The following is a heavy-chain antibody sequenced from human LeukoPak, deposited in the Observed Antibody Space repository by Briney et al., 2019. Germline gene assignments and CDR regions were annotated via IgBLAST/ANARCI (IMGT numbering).Heavy chain of an antibody. Sequence: SETLSLTCTVSGGSISSYYWSWIRQPPGKGLEWIGEINHSGSTNYNPSLKSRVTISVDTSKNQFSLKLGSVTAADTAVYYCARAPHAFDIWAKGQWSPSLQ. J-gene: IGHJ3*02. CDR1: GGSISSYY. CDR2: INHSGST. V-gene: IGHV4-34*01. CDR3: ARAPHAFDI.